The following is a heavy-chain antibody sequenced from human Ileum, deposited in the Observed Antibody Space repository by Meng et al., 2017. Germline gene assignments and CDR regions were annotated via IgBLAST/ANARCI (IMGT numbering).Heavy chain of an antibody. CDR1: GYSISSGYY. CDR2: IYHSGST. CDR3: ARWLQTPYYFDY. J-gene: IGHJ4*02. V-gene: IGHV4-38-2*02. Sequence: SETLSLTCTVSGYSISSGYYWGWIRQPPGKGLEWIGSIYHSGSTYYNPSLKSLVTISVDTSKNQFSLKLNSVTAADTDVYYCARWLQTPYYFDYWGEGTLVTV. D-gene: IGHD5-24*01.